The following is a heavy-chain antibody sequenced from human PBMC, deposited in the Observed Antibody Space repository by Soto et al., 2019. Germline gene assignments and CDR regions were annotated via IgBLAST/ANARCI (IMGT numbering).Heavy chain of an antibody. CDR3: PSARAGESGAYASLFDS. V-gene: IGHV4-30-4*01. D-gene: IGHD2-8*01. CDR2: IHDSGNT. Sequence: SETLSLTCTVFGGSVSIGDYLWSWIRQRPGKGLEWIGYIHDSGNTYYNPSLKSRVTISLDTSKNQFSLKVTSMTAADTAVYLCPSARAGESGAYASLFDSWGQGNLVTVSS. CDR1: GGSVSIGDYL. J-gene: IGHJ5*02.